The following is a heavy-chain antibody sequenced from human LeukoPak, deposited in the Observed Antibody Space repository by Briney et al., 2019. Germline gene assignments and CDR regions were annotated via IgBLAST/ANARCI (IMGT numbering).Heavy chain of an antibody. CDR3: ATSGKGYGDYGPLYYYYMDV. CDR1: GGSFSGYY. CDR2: INHSGST. J-gene: IGHJ6*03. D-gene: IGHD4-17*01. V-gene: IGHV4-34*01. Sequence: PSETLSLTCAVYGGSFSGYYWSWIRQPPGKGLEWIGEINHSGSTNYNPSLKSRVTISVDTSKNQFSLKLSSVTAADTAVYYCATSGKGYGDYGPLYYYYMDVWGKGTTVTVSS.